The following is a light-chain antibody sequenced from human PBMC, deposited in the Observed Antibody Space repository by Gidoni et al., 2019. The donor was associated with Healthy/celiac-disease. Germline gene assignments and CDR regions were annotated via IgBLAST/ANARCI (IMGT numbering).Light chain of an antibody. Sequence: SYELTQPPSVSVSPGQTASITSSGDKLGDKYACWYQQKPGQSTVLVIYQDSKRPSGIPERFSGSNSGNTATLTISGTQAMDEADYYCQAWDSSTHVVFGGGTKLTVL. CDR1: KLGDKY. CDR3: QAWDSSTHVV. CDR2: QDS. J-gene: IGLJ2*01. V-gene: IGLV3-1*01.